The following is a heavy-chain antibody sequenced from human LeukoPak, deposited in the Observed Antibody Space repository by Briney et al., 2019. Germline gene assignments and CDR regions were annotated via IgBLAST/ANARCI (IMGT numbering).Heavy chain of an antibody. CDR3: ARALYYDSSGYYLYPYYFDY. J-gene: IGHJ4*02. D-gene: IGHD3-22*01. CDR2: ISSSGSTI. Sequence: PGGSLRLSCAASGFTFSDYYMSWIRQAPGKGLEWVSYISSSGSTIYYADSVKGRFTISRDNAKNSLYLQVNSLRAEDTAVYYCARALYYDSSGYYLYPYYFDYWGQGTLVTVSS. CDR1: GFTFSDYY. V-gene: IGHV3-11*01.